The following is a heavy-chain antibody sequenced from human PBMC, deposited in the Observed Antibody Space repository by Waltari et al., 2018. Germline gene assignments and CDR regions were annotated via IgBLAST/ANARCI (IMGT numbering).Heavy chain of an antibody. CDR3: ARTSASGGY. V-gene: IGHV4-4*09. J-gene: IGHJ4*02. CDR1: GASIPGPD. D-gene: IGHD3-10*01. CDR2: IKVRQIP. Sequence: QVQLRESGPGVLKPSETLSLICVVSGASIPGPDYRRVRQSPGKGLEWIGCIKVRQIPHYTYNPSLKSRLNISLDTSNHQFSLKMTSVTAADTAVYCCARTSASGGYWGPGTVVTVSS.